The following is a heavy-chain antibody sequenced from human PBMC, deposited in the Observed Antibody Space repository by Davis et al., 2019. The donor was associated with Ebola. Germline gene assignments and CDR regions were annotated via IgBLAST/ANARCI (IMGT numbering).Heavy chain of an antibody. CDR1: GYTFTSYD. V-gene: IGHV1-2*02. J-gene: IGHJ4*02. CDR2: INPNSGGT. CDR3: AGMATITGLDY. Sequence: AASVKVSCKASGYTFTSYDINWVRQAPGQGLEWMGWINPNSGGTNYAQKFQGRVTMTRDTSISTAYMELSRLRSDDTAVYYCAGMATITGLDYWGQGTLVTVSS. D-gene: IGHD5-24*01.